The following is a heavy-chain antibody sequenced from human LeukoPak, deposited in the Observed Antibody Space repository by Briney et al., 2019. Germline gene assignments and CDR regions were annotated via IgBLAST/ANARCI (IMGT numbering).Heavy chain of an antibody. Sequence: RTSETLSLTCSVSGGSISSGIYYWSWIRQPAGKGLEWIGRIFTSGGTNYNPSLKSRVTISIDTSKSQFSLKLNSVTAADTAVYYCARAADGCSDASCYGYWGQGTLVTVSS. CDR3: ARAADGCSDASCYGY. CDR1: GGSISSGIYY. V-gene: IGHV4-61*02. J-gene: IGHJ4*02. CDR2: IFTSGGT. D-gene: IGHD2-2*01.